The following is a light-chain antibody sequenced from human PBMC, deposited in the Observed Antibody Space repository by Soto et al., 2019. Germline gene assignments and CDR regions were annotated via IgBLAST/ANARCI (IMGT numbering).Light chain of an antibody. Sequence: QSVLTQPPSASGTPGQRVTISCSGSSSNIGDNTVNWYQQLPGTAPKLLIYNNSQRPSGVPARFSGSKSGTSASLAISGLQSEDEADYYCQSYDLRLFYVFGSGTKLTVL. V-gene: IGLV1-44*01. CDR2: NNS. CDR1: SSNIGDNT. J-gene: IGLJ1*01. CDR3: QSYDLRLFYV.